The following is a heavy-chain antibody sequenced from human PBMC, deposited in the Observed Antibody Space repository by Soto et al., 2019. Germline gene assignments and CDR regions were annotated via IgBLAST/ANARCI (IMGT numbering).Heavy chain of an antibody. D-gene: IGHD2-15*01. J-gene: IGHJ5*02. CDR3: ARGRVVVVAARQYNWFEP. V-gene: IGHV4-34*01. Sequence: QVQLQQWGAGLLKPSETLSLTCAVYGGSFSGYYWSWIRQPPGKGLEWIGEINHSGSTNYNPSLKSRATRSVDTAKNQFSLKRSSVTDSDTAVYYRARGRVVVVAARQYNWFEPWCQGGLVTV. CDR2: INHSGST. CDR1: GGSFSGYY.